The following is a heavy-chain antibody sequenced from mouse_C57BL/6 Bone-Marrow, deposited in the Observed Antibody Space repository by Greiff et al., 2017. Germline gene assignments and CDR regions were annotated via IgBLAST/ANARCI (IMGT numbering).Heavy chain of an antibody. Sequence: EVQVVESGGGLVQPGGSMKLSCAASGFTFSDAWMDWVSQSPEKGLEWVAEIRNKANNHATYYAEYVKGRFTISRDESKRSVYLQMNSLRAEDTGIYYCTRDTTVVGAMDYWGQGTSVTVSS. J-gene: IGHJ4*01. CDR2: IRNKANNHAT. CDR3: TRDTTVVGAMDY. CDR1: GFTFSDAW. V-gene: IGHV6-6*01. D-gene: IGHD1-1*01.